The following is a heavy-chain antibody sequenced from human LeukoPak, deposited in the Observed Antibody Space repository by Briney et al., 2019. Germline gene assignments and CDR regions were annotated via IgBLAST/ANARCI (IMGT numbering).Heavy chain of an antibody. V-gene: IGHV4-31*03. CDR2: IYYSGST. D-gene: IGHD2-8*02. CDR1: GGSISSGVYY. CDR3: ARGLPTGWFDP. Sequence: SQTLSLTCTVSGGSISSGVYYWSWIRQHPGKGLEWIGYIYYSGSTYYNPSLKSRVTISVDTSKNQFSLKLSSVTAADTAVYYCARGLPTGWFDPWGQGTLVTVSS. J-gene: IGHJ5*02.